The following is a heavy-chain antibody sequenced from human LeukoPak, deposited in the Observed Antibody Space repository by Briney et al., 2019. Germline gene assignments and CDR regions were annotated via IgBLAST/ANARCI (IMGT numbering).Heavy chain of an antibody. J-gene: IGHJ3*02. CDR1: GASISSYY. Sequence: SETLSLTCTVSGASISSYYWSWIRQPPGKGLEWIGYIYYSGSTSYNASLKSRVTISVDTSKNQFSLKLSSVTAADTAVYYCAREFYYDSSFSFDIWGQGAMVTVSS. CDR3: AREFYYDSSFSFDI. V-gene: IGHV4-59*01. CDR2: IYYSGST. D-gene: IGHD3-22*01.